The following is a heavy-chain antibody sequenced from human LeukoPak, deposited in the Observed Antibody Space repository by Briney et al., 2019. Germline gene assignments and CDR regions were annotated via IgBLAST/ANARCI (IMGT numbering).Heavy chain of an antibody. CDR2: ISSSSSTI. J-gene: IGHJ6*03. V-gene: IGHV3-48*04. CDR3: ARVTPEDTALYYYYYYYMDV. Sequence: GGSLRLSCAASEFTFSKYSMNWVRQAPGKGLDWVSYISSSSSTIYYADSVKGRFTISRDNAKNSLYLQMNSLRAEDTAVYYCARVTPEDTALYYYYYYYMDVWGKGTTVTISS. D-gene: IGHD5-18*01. CDR1: EFTFSKYS.